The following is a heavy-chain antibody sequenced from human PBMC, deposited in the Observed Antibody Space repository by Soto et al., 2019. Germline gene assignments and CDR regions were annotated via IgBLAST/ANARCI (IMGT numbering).Heavy chain of an antibody. V-gene: IGHV1-18*01. CDR3: AAGPTMVRGVEETPHYYYYGMDV. Sequence: ASVKVSCKSSGYPFTHYGISWIRQAPGQGLEWMGWISPFNGNTNYGQTVQGRVTITRDMSTSTAYMELSSLRSEDTAVYYCAAGPTMVRGVEETPHYYYYGMDVWGQGTTVTVSS. CDR2: ISPFNGNT. D-gene: IGHD3-10*01. J-gene: IGHJ6*02. CDR1: GYPFTHYG.